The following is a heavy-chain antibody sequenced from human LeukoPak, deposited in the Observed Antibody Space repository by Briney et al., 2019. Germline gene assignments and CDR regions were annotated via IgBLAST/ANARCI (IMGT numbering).Heavy chain of an antibody. CDR1: GGSISSYY. J-gene: IGHJ4*02. CDR2: IYTSGST. V-gene: IGHV4-4*07. Sequence: SETLSLTCTVSGGSISSYYWSWIRQPAGKGLEWIGRIYTSGSTNYNPSLKSRVTISVDTSKNQFSLKLSSVTAADTAVYYCARVGTLWVGATTIDYWGQGTLVTVSS. CDR3: ARVGTLWVGATTIDY. D-gene: IGHD1-26*01.